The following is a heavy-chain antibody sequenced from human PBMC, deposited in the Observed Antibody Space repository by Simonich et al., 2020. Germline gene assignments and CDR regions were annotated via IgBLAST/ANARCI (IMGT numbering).Heavy chain of an antibody. CDR3: ARDLLVNWNYAFDI. CDR1: GYTFTCDY. Sequence: HVQLVQSGAEVQKPGASEKVSCKAPGYTFTCDYMHWVRQAPGQGLGWQGWIHPNSGGTNHAQKVHGRVTKTRDTSISTAYMELSRLRSDDTSVYYCARDLLVNWNYAFDIWGQGTMVTVSS. CDR2: IHPNSGGT. J-gene: IGHJ3*02. V-gene: IGHV1-2*02. D-gene: IGHD1-7*01.